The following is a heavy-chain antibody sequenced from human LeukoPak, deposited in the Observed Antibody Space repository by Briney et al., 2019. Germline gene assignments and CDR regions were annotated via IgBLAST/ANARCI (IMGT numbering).Heavy chain of an antibody. CDR1: GGSISSYY. J-gene: IGHJ5*02. D-gene: IGHD3-22*01. Sequence: SETLSLTCTVSGGSISSYYWSWLRQPAGKGLEWLGRIYTSGSTNYNPSLKSRVTMSVDTSKNQFSLKLSSVTAADTAVYYCARVGGYYDPARFDPWGQGTLVTVSS. CDR2: IYTSGST. CDR3: ARVGGYYDPARFDP. V-gene: IGHV4-4*07.